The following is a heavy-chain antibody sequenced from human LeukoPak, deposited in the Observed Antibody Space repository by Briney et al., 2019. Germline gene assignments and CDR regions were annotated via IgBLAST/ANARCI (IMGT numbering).Heavy chain of an antibody. D-gene: IGHD3-9*01. J-gene: IGHJ6*03. V-gene: IGHV1-24*01. Sequence: ASVKVSCKVSGYTLTELSMHWVRQAPGKGLEWMGGFDPEDGETIYAQKFQGRVTMTEDTSTDTAYMELSSLRSEDTAVYYCATHSRYFDWSNRKYYYYYMDVWGKGTTVTISS. CDR3: ATHSRYFDWSNRKYYYYYMDV. CDR1: GYTLTELS. CDR2: FDPEDGET.